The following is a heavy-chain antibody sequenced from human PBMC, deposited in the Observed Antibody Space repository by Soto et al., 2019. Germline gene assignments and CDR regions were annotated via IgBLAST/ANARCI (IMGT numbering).Heavy chain of an antibody. V-gene: IGHV1-3*01. CDR3: ARPVLRFLEWGKPQGTWFDP. D-gene: IGHD3-3*01. J-gene: IGHJ5*02. CDR2: INAGNGNT. CDR1: GYTFTSYA. Sequence: GASVKVSCKASGYTFTSYAMHWVRQAPGQRLEWMGWINAGNGNTKYSQKFQGRVTITRDTSASTACMELSSLRSEDTAVYYCARPVLRFLEWGKPQGTWFDPWGQGTLVTVSS.